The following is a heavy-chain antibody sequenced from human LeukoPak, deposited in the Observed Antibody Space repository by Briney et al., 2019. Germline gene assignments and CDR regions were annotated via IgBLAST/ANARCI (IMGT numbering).Heavy chain of an antibody. CDR2: INPNSGGT. CDR3: ASDSDISSFYLYYSDY. J-gene: IGHJ4*02. CDR1: GYTFTGYF. Sequence: ASMKVSCKASGYTFTGYFIHWVRQTPGQGLEWMGCINPNSGGTYYAQRFQDRVTMTRDTSISTAYMELRRLRSDDTAVYYCASDSDISSFYLYYSDYWGQGSLVTVSS. D-gene: IGHD3-22*01. V-gene: IGHV1-2*02.